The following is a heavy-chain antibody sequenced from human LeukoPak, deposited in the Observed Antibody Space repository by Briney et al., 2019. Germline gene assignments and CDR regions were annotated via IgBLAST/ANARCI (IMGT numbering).Heavy chain of an antibody. J-gene: IGHJ4*02. CDR1: GFTFTSYA. D-gene: IGHD6-13*01. V-gene: IGHV3-23*01. CDR3: SKLRSSSSWYDAFDS. Sequence: GGSLRLSCAASGFTFTSYAMSWVRQAPGEGLEWVSVISGSGGTTYYADSVKGRFTIYRDNSKNTLYLQMNSLTADDTAVYFCSKLRSSSSWYDAFDSWGQGTLVTVSS. CDR2: ISGSGGTT.